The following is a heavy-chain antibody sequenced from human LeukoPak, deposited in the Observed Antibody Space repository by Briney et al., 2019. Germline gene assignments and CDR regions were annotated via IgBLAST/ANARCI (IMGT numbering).Heavy chain of an antibody. J-gene: IGHJ4*02. D-gene: IGHD1-20*01. CDR2: IIPIFGTA. Sequence: ASVKVSCKASGGTFSSYAISWVRQAPGQGLEWMGGIIPIFGTANYAQKFQGRVTITADESTSTAYMELRSLRSEDTAVYYCARDDVGEGYNWNDVEFVGDYWGQGTLVTVSS. CDR1: GGTFSSYA. CDR3: ARDDVGEGYNWNDVEFVGDY. V-gene: IGHV1-69*13.